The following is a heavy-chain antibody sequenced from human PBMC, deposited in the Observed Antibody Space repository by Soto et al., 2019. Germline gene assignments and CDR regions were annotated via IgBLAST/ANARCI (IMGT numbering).Heavy chain of an antibody. CDR1: GFTFSNYA. CDR3: ARAPALDSSGYYQTPDY. Sequence: GGSLRLSCTASGFTFSNYAMHWVRQAPGKGLEWVAVISYDGSNEYYRDSVKGRFTISRDNSKNKLYLEMNSLRADDTGVYYCARAPALDSSGYYQTPDYWGQGTLVTVSS. V-gene: IGHV3-30-3*01. CDR2: ISYDGSNE. D-gene: IGHD6-19*01. J-gene: IGHJ4*02.